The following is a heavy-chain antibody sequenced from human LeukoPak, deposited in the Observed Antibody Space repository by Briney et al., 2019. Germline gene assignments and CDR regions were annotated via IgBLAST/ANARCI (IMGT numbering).Heavy chain of an antibody. J-gene: IGHJ3*02. CDR2: IKQDGSEK. CDR3: ARGGWLRAMDAFDI. D-gene: IGHD5-12*01. CDR1: GFTFSSYW. V-gene: IGHV3-7*01. Sequence: PGGSLRLSCAASGFTFSSYWMSWVRQAPGKGLEWVANIKQDGSEKYYVDSVKGRFTISRDNAKNSLYLQMNSLRAEDTAVYYCARGGWLRAMDAFDIWGQGTMVTASS.